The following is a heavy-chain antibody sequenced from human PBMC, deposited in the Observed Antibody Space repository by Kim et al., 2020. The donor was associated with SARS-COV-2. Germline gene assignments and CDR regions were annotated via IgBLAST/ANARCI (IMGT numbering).Heavy chain of an antibody. D-gene: IGHD6-19*01. Sequence: SETLSLTCAVSGGSISSSNWWSWVRQPPGKGLEWIGEIYHSGSTNYNPSLKSRVTISVDKSKNQFSLKLSSVTAADTAVYYCARMGYSSGWYYYYGMDVWGQGTTVTVSS. V-gene: IGHV4-4*02. CDR3: ARMGYSSGWYYYYGMDV. CDR2: IYHSGST. CDR1: GGSISSSNW. J-gene: IGHJ6*02.